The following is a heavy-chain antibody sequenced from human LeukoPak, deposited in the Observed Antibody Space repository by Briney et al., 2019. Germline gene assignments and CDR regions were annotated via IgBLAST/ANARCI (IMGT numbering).Heavy chain of an antibody. J-gene: IGHJ4*02. CDR1: GGSISSYY. Sequence: SETLSLTCTVSGGSISSYYWSWIRQPPGKGLEWIGYIYYSGSTNYTPSLKSRVTISVDTSKNQFSLKLASVTAADTAVYYCVLARINHASGSHPYYFDYWGQGTLVTVSS. CDR3: VLARINHASGSHPYYFDY. D-gene: IGHD3-10*01. CDR2: IYYSGST. V-gene: IGHV4-59*08.